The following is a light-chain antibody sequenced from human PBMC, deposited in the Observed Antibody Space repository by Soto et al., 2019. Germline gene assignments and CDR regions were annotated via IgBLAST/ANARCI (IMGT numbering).Light chain of an antibody. CDR2: GAS. CDR3: QQYNTWPPIT. Sequence: PGERATLSCTASQSVSSNLAWYQQKPGQAPRLLIYGASIRATGIPARFSGSGSWTEFTLTISSLQSEDFAVYYCQQYNTWPPITFGQGTRLEIK. J-gene: IGKJ5*01. V-gene: IGKV3-15*01. CDR1: QSVSSN.